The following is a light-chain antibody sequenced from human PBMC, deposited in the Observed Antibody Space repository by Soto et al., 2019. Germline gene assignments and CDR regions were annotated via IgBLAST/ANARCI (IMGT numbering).Light chain of an antibody. CDR3: QPVNNWPPWT. CDR1: QSISIN. Sequence: DIVMTQSPATLSVSPGERVTLSCSASQSISINLAWYQQKPGQAPRLLISGASTRPTGIPARFSGSGSGTEFTVTISSLQFEDFAFYYCQPVNNWPPWTFGPGTKVVIK. J-gene: IGKJ1*01. CDR2: GAS. V-gene: IGKV3-15*01.